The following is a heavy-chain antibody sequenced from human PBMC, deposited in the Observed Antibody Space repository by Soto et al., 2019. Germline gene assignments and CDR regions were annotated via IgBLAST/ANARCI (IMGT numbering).Heavy chain of an antibody. V-gene: IGHV4-30-2*06. D-gene: IGHD2-2*01. CDR1: GDSISSGGFP. CDR3: ATDSYAMSSFALDV. Sequence: QLQLQESGSGLVETAQTLSLTCIVSGDSISSGGFPWTWIRQSTGKGLEWIGYVYRTGATSYNPSLASLASISVDTSSNHFSLNLMSVTPADSAVYFCATDSYAMSSFALDVWARGTAVTVSS. J-gene: IGHJ6*02. CDR2: VYRTGAT.